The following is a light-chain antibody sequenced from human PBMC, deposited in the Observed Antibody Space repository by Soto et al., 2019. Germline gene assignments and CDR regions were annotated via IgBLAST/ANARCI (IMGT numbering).Light chain of an antibody. Sequence: DVVMTQSPLSLPVTLGQPASISCRSSQGLVYSDGNTYLNWFQQRPGQSPSRLIYKVSNRASGVPDRFSESGSGTDFTLASSRVEALDVGVYHCMQGTHWQRTFGQGTKVEIK. J-gene: IGKJ1*01. CDR3: MQGTHWQRT. V-gene: IGKV2-30*01. CDR1: QGLVYSDGNTY. CDR2: KVS.